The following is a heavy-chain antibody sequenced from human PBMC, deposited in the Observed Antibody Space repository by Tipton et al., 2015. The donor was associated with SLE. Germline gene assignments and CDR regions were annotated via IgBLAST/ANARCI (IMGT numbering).Heavy chain of an antibody. Sequence: TLSLTCSVSGGSINNYYWIWIRQPPGKGLEYIGYIHYSGHTNYNPSLRSRVTISVDTSKTQFSLRLNAVSAADTAVYYCARTYCSSTSCYNYYYMDVWGQGTSVNVSS. CDR1: GGSINNYY. CDR3: ARTYCSSTSCYNYYYMDV. CDR2: IHYSGHT. D-gene: IGHD2-2*02. J-gene: IGHJ6*03. V-gene: IGHV4-59*01.